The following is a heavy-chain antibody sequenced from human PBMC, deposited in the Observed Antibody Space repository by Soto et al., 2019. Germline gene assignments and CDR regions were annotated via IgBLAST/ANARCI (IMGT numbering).Heavy chain of an antibody. Sequence: GASVKVSCKASGGTFSSYAISWVRQAPGQGLEWMGGIIPIFGTANYAQKFQGRVTITADESTSTAYMELSSLRSEDTAVYYCARQASGMRPFDYWGQGTLVTVSS. CDR2: IIPIFGTA. CDR1: GGTFSSYA. CDR3: ARQASGMRPFDY. J-gene: IGHJ4*02. V-gene: IGHV1-69*13. D-gene: IGHD6-19*01.